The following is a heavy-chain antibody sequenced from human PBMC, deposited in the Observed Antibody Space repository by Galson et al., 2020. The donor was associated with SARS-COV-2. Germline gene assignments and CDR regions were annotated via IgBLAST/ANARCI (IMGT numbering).Heavy chain of an antibody. D-gene: IGHD6-19*01. Sequence: ASVKVSCKASGYTFIKLYMHWGRQAPGQGLEWMGIFNPSDASTNYAQKFQGRVTMTSDTSASTFYMELSSLTYEDTAVYYCARDHGRGWYPYLWSQGTLVTVSS. J-gene: IGHJ4*02. CDR3: ARDHGRGWYPYL. V-gene: IGHV1-46*01. CDR1: GYTFIKLY. CDR2: FNPSDAST.